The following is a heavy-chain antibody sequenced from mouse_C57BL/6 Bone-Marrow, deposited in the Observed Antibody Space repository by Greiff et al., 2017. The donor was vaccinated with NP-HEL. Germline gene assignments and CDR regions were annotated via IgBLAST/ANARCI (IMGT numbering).Heavy chain of an antibody. CDR3: TNYYGSSPAFDV. Sequence: VQLQQSGAELVRPGASVKLSCTASGFNIKDDYMHWVKQRPEQGLEWIGWIDPENGDTEYASKFQGKATITADTSSNTAYLQLSSLTSEDTAVYYCTNYYGSSPAFDVWGTGTTVTVSS. CDR1: GFNIKDDY. D-gene: IGHD1-1*01. V-gene: IGHV14-4*01. CDR2: IDPENGDT. J-gene: IGHJ1*03.